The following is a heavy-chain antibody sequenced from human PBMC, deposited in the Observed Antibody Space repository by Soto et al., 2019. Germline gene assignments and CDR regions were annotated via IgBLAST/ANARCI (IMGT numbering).Heavy chain of an antibody. CDR2: ISGSGGST. V-gene: IGHV3-23*01. D-gene: IGHD3-22*01. J-gene: IGHJ4*02. Sequence: GGSLRLSCAASGFTFSSYAMSWVRQAPGKGLEWVSAISGSGGSTYYADSVKGRFTISRDNSKNTLYLQMNSLRAEDTAVYYCAKDQGFDSSGYYEAVDYWGQGTLVTVSS. CDR1: GFTFSSYA. CDR3: AKDQGFDSSGYYEAVDY.